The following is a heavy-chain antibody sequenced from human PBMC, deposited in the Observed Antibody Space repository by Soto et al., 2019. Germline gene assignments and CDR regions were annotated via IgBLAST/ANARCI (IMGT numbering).Heavy chain of an antibody. CDR3: ARGGGYSYGPFDY. Sequence: RICCAACRFTVSSYWMHWVRKAPGKGLVWVSRTNSDGSSTSYADSVKGRFTISRDNAKNTLYLQMNSLRAEDTAVYYCARGGGYSYGPFDYWGQGTLVSVSS. CDR2: TNSDGSST. J-gene: IGHJ4*02. CDR1: RFTVSSYW. D-gene: IGHD5-18*01. V-gene: IGHV3-74*01.